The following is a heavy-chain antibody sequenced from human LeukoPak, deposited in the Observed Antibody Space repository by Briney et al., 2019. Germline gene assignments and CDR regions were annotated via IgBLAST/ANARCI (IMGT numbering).Heavy chain of an antibody. CDR2: INSDGSST. V-gene: IGHV3-74*01. J-gene: IGHJ4*02. D-gene: IGHD3-22*01. CDR3: ARASPQKSRTYYYDRSGYQFDY. CDR1: GFTFSSYW. Sequence: GGSLRPSCAASGFTFSSYWMHWVRQAPGKGLVWVSRINSDGSSTGYADSVKGRFTISRDNAKNTLYLQMNSLRAEDTAVYYCARASPQKSRTYYYDRSGYQFDYWGQGTLVTVSS.